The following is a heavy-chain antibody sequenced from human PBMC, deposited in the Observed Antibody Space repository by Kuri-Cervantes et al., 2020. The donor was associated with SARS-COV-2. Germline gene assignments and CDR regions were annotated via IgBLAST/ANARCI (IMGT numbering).Heavy chain of an antibody. Sequence: GESLKISCVASGFTSNIYAMTWVRQAPGKGLEWVSVISTSGGSTYYADSVRGRFTISRDNSKSTLYLQMNSLRAEDTAVYYCARDKQYDAFDIWGQGTMVTVSS. CDR1: GFTSNIYA. CDR2: ISTSGGST. D-gene: IGHD1/OR15-1a*01. CDR3: ARDKQYDAFDI. J-gene: IGHJ3*02. V-gene: IGHV3-23*01.